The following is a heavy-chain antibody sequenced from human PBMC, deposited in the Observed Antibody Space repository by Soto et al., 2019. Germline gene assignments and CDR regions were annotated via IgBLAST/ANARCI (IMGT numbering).Heavy chain of an antibody. Sequence: GSVKVSWKASGYTITDYGFSWVGQAPGQGLEWMGWISAYNGNTNYAQNVQGRVTMTTDTSITTAYMDLSSLTSDDTATYYCAKTYDGSGQPSHWFGPWGQGTPVTASS. CDR1: GYTITDYG. D-gene: IGHD3-22*01. J-gene: IGHJ5*02. CDR3: AKTYDGSGQPSHWFGP. CDR2: ISAYNGNT. V-gene: IGHV1-18*01.